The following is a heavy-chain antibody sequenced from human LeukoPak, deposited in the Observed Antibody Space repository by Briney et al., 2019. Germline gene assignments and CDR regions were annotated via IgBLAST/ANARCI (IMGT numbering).Heavy chain of an antibody. Sequence: GGSLRLSCAASGFSFSSYNMNWVRLTPGKGLEWVAVISYDGSNKYYADSVKGRFTISRDNSKNTLYLQMNSLRAEDTAVYYCAKDLRPSYYGSGSYWFGGVDAFDIWGQGTMVTVSS. CDR2: ISYDGSNK. CDR3: AKDLRPSYYGSGSYWFGGVDAFDI. D-gene: IGHD3-10*01. J-gene: IGHJ3*02. V-gene: IGHV3-30*18. CDR1: GFSFSSYN.